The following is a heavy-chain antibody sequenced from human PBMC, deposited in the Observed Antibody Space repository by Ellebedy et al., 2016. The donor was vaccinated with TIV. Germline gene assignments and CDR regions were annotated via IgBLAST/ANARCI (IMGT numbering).Heavy chain of an antibody. CDR1: GFTFSSFA. D-gene: IGHD6-13*01. CDR3: AKDKSSWPRGNRLDP. CDR2: ISGTGGGT. Sequence: GESLKISCAASGFTFSSFAMSWVRQAPGKGLEWVSAISGTGGGTYYADSVKGRFTISRDNSKNTLYLQMSSLRVDDTAVYYCAKDKSSWPRGNRLDPWGQGTLVTVSS. J-gene: IGHJ5*02. V-gene: IGHV3-23*01.